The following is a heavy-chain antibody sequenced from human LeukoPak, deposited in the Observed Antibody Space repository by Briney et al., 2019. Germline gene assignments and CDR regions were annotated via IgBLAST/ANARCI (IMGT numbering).Heavy chain of an antibody. V-gene: IGHV1-8*01. Sequence: ASVKVSCKASGYTFTSYDINWVRQATGQGLEWMGWMSPNSGNTGYAQKFQGRVTMTRNTSISTAYMELSSLRSEDTAVYYCARGHKQQLAFDIWGQGTMVTVSS. D-gene: IGHD6-13*01. CDR2: MSPNSGNT. J-gene: IGHJ3*02. CDR3: ARGHKQQLAFDI. CDR1: GYTFTSYD.